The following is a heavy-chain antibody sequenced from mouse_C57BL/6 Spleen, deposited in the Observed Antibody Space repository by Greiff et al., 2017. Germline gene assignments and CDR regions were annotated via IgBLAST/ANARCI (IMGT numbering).Heavy chain of an antibody. J-gene: IGHJ3*01. Sequence: VQLVESGPGLVAPSQSLSITCTVSGFSLTSYAISWVRQPPGKGLEWLGVIWTGGGTNYNSALKSRLSISKDNSKSQVFLKMKSLQTDDTASYYCATPAHWDVGLAYWGQGTLVTVSA. V-gene: IGHV2-9-1*01. CDR1: GFSLTSYA. CDR3: ATPAHWDVGLAY. D-gene: IGHD4-1*01. CDR2: IWTGGGT.